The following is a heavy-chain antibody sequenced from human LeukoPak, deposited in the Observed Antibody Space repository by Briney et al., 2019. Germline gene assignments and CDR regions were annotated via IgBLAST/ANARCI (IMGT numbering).Heavy chain of an antibody. V-gene: IGHV3-9*01. D-gene: IGHD3-10*01. CDR2: IRWNSGSI. J-gene: IGHJ5*02. Sequence: GGSLRLSCAASGITFDDYAMHWVRRAPGKGPEWGSGIRWNSGSIGYADSLKGRFTISRDNAKNSLSLQMNSLRAEDTAVYYCATPLLYYYGSETYFWFDPWGQGTLVTVSS. CDR3: ATPLLYYYGSETYFWFDP. CDR1: GITFDDYA.